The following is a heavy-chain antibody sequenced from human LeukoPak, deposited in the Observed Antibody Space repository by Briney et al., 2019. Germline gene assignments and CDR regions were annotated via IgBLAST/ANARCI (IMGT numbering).Heavy chain of an antibody. CDR3: ARQFGGSYGY. CDR1: GFTFSTYA. V-gene: IGHV3-21*01. Sequence: GGSLRLSCAASGFTFSTYAMYWVRQAPGRGLEWVSSITTGSDIYYADSVKGRFTISRDNAKNSLYLDMNSLGAEDTAVYYCARQFGGSYGYWGQGTLVTVSS. D-gene: IGHD1-26*01. J-gene: IGHJ4*02. CDR2: ITTGSDI.